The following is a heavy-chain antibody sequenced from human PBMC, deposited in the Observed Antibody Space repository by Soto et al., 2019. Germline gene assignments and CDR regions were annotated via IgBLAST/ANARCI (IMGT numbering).Heavy chain of an antibody. CDR1: GDSVSSNSAT. Sequence: QTLSLTCAISGDSVSSNSATWDWIRQSPSRGLEWLGRTYYRSKWYYDYAVSVKSRITINPDTSNNQLSLQLNSVTAADTAVYYCARDSELDIVATGGIYYGMDVWGQGTTVTVSS. CDR2: TYYRSKWYY. CDR3: ARDSELDIVATGGIYYGMDV. V-gene: IGHV6-1*01. D-gene: IGHD5-12*01. J-gene: IGHJ6*02.